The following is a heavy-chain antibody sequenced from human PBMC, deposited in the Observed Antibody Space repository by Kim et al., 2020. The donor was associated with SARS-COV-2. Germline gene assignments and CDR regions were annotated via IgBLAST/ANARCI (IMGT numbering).Heavy chain of an antibody. CDR3: AREIAARRWELAYYYYGMDV. CDR2: INPSGGST. Sequence: ASVKVSCKASGYTFTSYYMHWVRQAPGQGLEWMGIINPSGGSTSYAQKFQGRVTMTRDTSTSTVYMELSSLRSEDTAVYYCAREIAARRWELAYYYYGMDVWGQGTTVTVSS. D-gene: IGHD6-6*01. CDR1: GYTFTSYY. J-gene: IGHJ6*02. V-gene: IGHV1-46*01.